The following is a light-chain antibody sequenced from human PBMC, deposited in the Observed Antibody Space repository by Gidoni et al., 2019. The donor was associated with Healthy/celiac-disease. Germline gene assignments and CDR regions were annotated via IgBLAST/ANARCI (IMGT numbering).Light chain of an antibody. CDR2: AAS. J-gene: IGKJ1*01. V-gene: IGKV1-39*01. Sequence: DIQMTQSPSSLSASVGDRVTITCRASQSISSYLNWYQQKPGKAPKLLLYAASSLQSGVPSRFSGSGSETYFTLTISSLQPEDFATYYCQQSYSTPWTFGQGTKVEIK. CDR1: QSISSY. CDR3: QQSYSTPWT.